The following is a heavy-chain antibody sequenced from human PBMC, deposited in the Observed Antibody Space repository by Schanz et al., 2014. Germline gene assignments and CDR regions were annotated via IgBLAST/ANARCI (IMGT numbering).Heavy chain of an antibody. J-gene: IGHJ4*02. CDR1: GFTFRGYA. Sequence: EVQLLESGGGLVQPGGSLRLSCAASGFTFRGYAMSWVRQAPGRGLEWVSAISGRDGSTYYAGSVRGRFTISRDNSKNTLYLQMNSLRAEDTAVYYCARKVVATIGGYYDNWGQGTLVIVSS. D-gene: IGHD5-12*01. CDR2: ISGRDGST. CDR3: ARKVVATIGGYYDN. V-gene: IGHV3-23*01.